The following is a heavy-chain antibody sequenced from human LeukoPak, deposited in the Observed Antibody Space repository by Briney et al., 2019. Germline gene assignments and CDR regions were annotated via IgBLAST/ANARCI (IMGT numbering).Heavy chain of an antibody. D-gene: IGHD5-18*01. V-gene: IGHV3-48*04. J-gene: IGHJ4*02. Sequence: GGSLRLSCAASGFTFSSYSMNWVRQAPGKGLEWVSYISSSSSTIYYADSVKGRFTISRDNAKNSLYLQMNSLRAEDTAVYYCARDFTDGDCGYSYGYFDYWGQGTLVTVSS. CDR3: ARDFTDGDCGYSYGYFDY. CDR2: ISSSSSTI. CDR1: GFTFSSYS.